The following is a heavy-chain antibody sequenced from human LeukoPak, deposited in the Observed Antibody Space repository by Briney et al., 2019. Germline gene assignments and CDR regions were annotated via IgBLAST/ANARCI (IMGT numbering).Heavy chain of an antibody. D-gene: IGHD3-3*01. J-gene: IGHJ5*02. CDR3: AKALVLYYDFWSGPPMFDP. CDR2: ISGSGGST. V-gene: IGHV3-23*01. CDR1: GFTFSSYA. Sequence: LPGGSLRFSCAASGFTFSSYAMSWVRQAPGKGLEGVSAISGSGGSTYYADSVKGRFTISRDNSKNTLYLQMNSLRAEDTAVYYCAKALVLYYDFWSGPPMFDPWGQGTLVTVSS.